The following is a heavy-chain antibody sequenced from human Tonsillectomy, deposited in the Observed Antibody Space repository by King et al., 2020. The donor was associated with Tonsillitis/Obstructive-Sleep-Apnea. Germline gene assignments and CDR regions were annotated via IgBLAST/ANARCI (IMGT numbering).Heavy chain of an antibody. V-gene: IGHV4-34*01. CDR1: GGSFSGYY. CDR3: ARAPSVVGSGTYSYDY. D-gene: IGHD3-10*01. J-gene: IGHJ4*02. Sequence: VQLQQWGAGLLKPSETLSLTCAVYGGSFSGYYWSWIRQPPGKGLEWIGEINHSGRTNYNPSLKSRVTISVDTSKNPFSLKLRSVTAADTAVYYCARAPSVVGSGTYSYDYWGQGTLVTVSS. CDR2: INHSGRT.